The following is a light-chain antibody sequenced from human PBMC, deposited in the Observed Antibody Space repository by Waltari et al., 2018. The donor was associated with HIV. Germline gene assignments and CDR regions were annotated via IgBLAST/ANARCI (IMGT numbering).Light chain of an antibody. CDR3: QQYNNWPPYT. CDR1: KSVSSN. V-gene: IGKV3-15*01. J-gene: IGKJ2*01. Sequence: IVMTQSPATLSVSPGARATLSCRASKSVSSNLTWYEQKPGQAPSLLIYGASTRATCIPARCSGSGSEREFTLTISSRQSEDFAVYYCQQYNNWPPYTFGQGTKLEIK. CDR2: GAS.